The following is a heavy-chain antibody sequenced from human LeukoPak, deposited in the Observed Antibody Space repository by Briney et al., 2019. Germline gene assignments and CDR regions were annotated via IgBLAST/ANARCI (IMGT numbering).Heavy chain of an antibody. CDR1: GGYINDYY. CDR2: ISNSGTT. CDR3: ARVVRGAVTSNCFDP. Sequence: PSDTLSLTCTVSGGYINDYYWTWIRQAPGKGLEWIGYISNSGTTDYNPSLKSRVTMSVDTSNNEFSLRLTSVTAADTAMYYCARVVRGAVTSNCFDPWGQGTLVTVSS. V-gene: IGHV4-59*07. J-gene: IGHJ5*02. D-gene: IGHD4-17*01.